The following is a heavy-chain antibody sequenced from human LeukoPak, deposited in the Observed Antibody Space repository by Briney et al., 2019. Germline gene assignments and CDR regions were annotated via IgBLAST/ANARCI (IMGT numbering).Heavy chain of an antibody. CDR3: AGDIVVVPAAIPFQH. CDR1: GGSISSGSYY. V-gene: IGHV4-61*02. Sequence: SSETLSLTCTVSGGSISSGSYYWSWIRQPAGKGLEWIGRIYTSGSTNYNPSLKSRVTISVDTSKNQFSLKLSSVTAADTAVYYCAGDIVVVPAAIPFQHWGQGTLVTVSS. J-gene: IGHJ1*01. CDR2: IYTSGST. D-gene: IGHD2-2*01.